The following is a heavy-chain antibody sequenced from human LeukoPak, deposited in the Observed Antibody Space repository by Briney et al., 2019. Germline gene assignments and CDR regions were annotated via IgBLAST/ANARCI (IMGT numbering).Heavy chain of an antibody. V-gene: IGHV3-30*18. Sequence: GGSLRLSCAASGFTFSSYWMTWVRQAPGKGLEWVAVISYDGSNKYYADSVKGRFTISRDNSKNTLYLQMNSLRAEDTAVYYCAKNPSIWELRYYFDYWGQGTLVTVSS. CDR3: AKNPSIWELRYYFDY. CDR2: ISYDGSNK. J-gene: IGHJ4*02. CDR1: GFTFSSYW. D-gene: IGHD1-26*01.